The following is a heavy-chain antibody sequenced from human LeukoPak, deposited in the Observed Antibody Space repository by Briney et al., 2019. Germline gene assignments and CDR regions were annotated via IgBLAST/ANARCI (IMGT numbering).Heavy chain of an antibody. V-gene: IGHV3-64*01. CDR2: ISKSGDDT. CDR3: ARIAEY. Sequence: GGSLRLSCAASGLDFSTYAMHWVRLTPGKGLEFVSAISKSGDDTSYGNDVKGRFTISRDNIKNTVDLEMGSLRVDDTGIYYCARIAEYWGQGTVVTVSS. J-gene: IGHJ1*01. D-gene: IGHD6-13*01. CDR1: GLDFSTYA.